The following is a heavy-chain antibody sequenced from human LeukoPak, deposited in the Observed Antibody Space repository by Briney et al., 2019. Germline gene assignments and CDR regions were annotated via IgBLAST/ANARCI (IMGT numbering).Heavy chain of an antibody. CDR3: ARGGYSSSWPNFDY. CDR2: INTDGSST. CDR1: GFTFSSYW. D-gene: IGHD6-13*01. J-gene: IGHJ4*02. Sequence: GGSLRLSCAASGFTFSSYWMHWVRQAPGKGLVWVSRINTDGSSTSYADSVKGRFTISRDNAKNTLYLQMNSLRAEDTAVYYCARGGYSSSWPNFDYWGQETLVTVSS. V-gene: IGHV3-74*01.